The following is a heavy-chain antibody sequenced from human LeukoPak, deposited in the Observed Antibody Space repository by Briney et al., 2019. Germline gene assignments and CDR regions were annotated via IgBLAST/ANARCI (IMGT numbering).Heavy chain of an antibody. J-gene: IGHJ4*02. V-gene: IGHV3-23*01. CDR3: ARVYVGTSTTYPFDS. D-gene: IGHD3-16*01. CDR2: IKRGVGST. CDR1: GFTFSIYD. Sequence: GGSLRLSCAASGFTFSIYDLSWVRQAPGKGLECVSNIKRGVGSTYYADSVKGRFTISRDNAKNSLYLEMNSLRDDDTGVYYCARVYVGTSTTYPFDSWGQGTLVTVSS.